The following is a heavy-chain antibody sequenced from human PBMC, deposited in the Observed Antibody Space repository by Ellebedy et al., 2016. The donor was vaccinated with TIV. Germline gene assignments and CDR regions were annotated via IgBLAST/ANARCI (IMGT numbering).Heavy chain of an antibody. CDR3: ARRGKDFWSGYWRWFDP. D-gene: IGHD3-3*01. J-gene: IGHJ5*02. V-gene: IGHV3-23*01. CDR2: LSGSADST. Sequence: GGSLRLSXAASGFTFSSYAMSWVRQAPGKGLEWVSVLSGSADSTYYADSVKGRFTISRDNSKNTLYLQMNSLRSEDTAVYYCARRGKDFWSGYWRWFDPWGQGTLVTVSS. CDR1: GFTFSSYA.